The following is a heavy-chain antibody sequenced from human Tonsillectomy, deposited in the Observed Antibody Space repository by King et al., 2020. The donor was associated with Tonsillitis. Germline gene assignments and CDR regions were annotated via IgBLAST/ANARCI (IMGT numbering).Heavy chain of an antibody. CDR2: ISGSGGSTYT. CDR3: AILPLYSGSHYYFDY. V-gene: IGHV3-23*04. Sequence: VQLVESGGGLVQPGGSLRLSCAASGFTFSSYAMSWVRQAPGKGLEWVSAISGSGGSTYTYYADSVKGRFTISRDNSKNTLYLQMNSLRAEDTAVYYCAILPLYSGSHYYFDYWGQGTLVTVSS. CDR1: GFTFSSYA. D-gene: IGHD1-26*01. J-gene: IGHJ4*02.